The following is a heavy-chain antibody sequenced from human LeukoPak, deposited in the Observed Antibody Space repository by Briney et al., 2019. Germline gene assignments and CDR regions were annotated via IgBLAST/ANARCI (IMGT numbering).Heavy chain of an antibody. J-gene: IGHJ4*02. CDR3: ARGAGYNYPYYFDY. Sequence: GGSLRLSCATSGFAFSNHAMHWVRQATGKGLEWVSAIGTAGDTFYPGSVKGRFSISRDNSKNTLYLQMNSLRAEDTAVYYCARGAGYNYPYYFDYWGQGTLVTVSS. CDR2: IGTAGDT. V-gene: IGHV3-13*01. CDR1: GFAFSNHA. D-gene: IGHD5-24*01.